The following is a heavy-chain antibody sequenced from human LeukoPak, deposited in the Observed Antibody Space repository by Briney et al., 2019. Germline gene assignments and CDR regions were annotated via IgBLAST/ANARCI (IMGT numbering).Heavy chain of an antibody. J-gene: IGHJ4*02. Sequence: GASVKVSCKASGYTFTSYYMHWVRQAPGQGLEWMGIINPSGGSTSYAQKFQGRVTMTRDTSTSIVYMELSRLRSDDTAVYYCAGSSRGYSYGSLQLWLDYWGQGTLVTVSS. D-gene: IGHD5-18*01. CDR1: GYTFTSYY. CDR2: INPSGGST. CDR3: AGSSRGYSYGSLQLWLDY. V-gene: IGHV1-46*01.